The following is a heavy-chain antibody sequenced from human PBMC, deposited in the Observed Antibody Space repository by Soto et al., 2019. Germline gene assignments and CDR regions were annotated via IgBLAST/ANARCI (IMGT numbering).Heavy chain of an antibody. Sequence: SETLSLTCTVSGGSICSSSYYWGWIRQPPGKGLEWIGSIYYSGSTYYNPSLKSRVTISVDTSKNQFSLKLSSVTAADTAVYYCARRRRYSYEDYYYYGMDVRGQGTTVTVSS. J-gene: IGHJ6*02. CDR2: IYYSGST. CDR1: GGSICSSSYY. D-gene: IGHD5-18*01. CDR3: ARRRRYSYEDYYYYGMDV. V-gene: IGHV4-39*01.